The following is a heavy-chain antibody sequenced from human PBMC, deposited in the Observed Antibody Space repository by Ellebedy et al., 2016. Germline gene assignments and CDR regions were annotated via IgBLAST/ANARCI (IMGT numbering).Heavy chain of an antibody. D-gene: IGHD6-13*01. Sequence: GESLKISXAASGFTFSSYAMSWVRQAPGKGLEWVSAISSSGSTIYYADSVKGRFTISRDNAKNSLYLQMNSLRAEDTAVYYCARSGYSSSWGQGTLVTVSS. CDR1: GFTFSSYA. CDR3: ARSGYSSS. CDR2: ISSSGSTI. J-gene: IGHJ4*02. V-gene: IGHV3-21*04.